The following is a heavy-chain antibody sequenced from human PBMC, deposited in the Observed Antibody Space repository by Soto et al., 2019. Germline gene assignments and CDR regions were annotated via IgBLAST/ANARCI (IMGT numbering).Heavy chain of an antibody. CDR1: GYTFTRYA. J-gene: IGHJ5*02. D-gene: IGHD2-15*01. CDR2: INAGHGNT. CDR3: ARDQRFCSGGICYRWFDP. Sequence: ASVKVSCKASGYTFTRYAIHWVRQAPGQRLEWMGWINAGHGNTNYAQEFQGRVTMTTDTSTSTAYMELRSLRSDDTAVYYCARDQRFCSGGICYRWFDPWGQGTLVTVSS. V-gene: IGHV1-3*01.